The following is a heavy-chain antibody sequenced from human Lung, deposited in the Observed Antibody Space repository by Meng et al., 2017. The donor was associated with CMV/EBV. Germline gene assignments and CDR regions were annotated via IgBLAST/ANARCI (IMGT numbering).Heavy chain of an antibody. Sequence: SXTASGFTFGDYAMSWVRRAPGKGLEWVGFIRSKAYGGTTEYAASVKGRFTISRDNSKNTLYLQMNSLRVEDTAIYYCGRSVDYHGNYGGEWGQGTLVXVSS. CDR3: GRSVDYHGNYGGE. D-gene: IGHD4-23*01. CDR1: GFTFGDYA. CDR2: IRSKAYGGTT. V-gene: IGHV3-49*04. J-gene: IGHJ4*02.